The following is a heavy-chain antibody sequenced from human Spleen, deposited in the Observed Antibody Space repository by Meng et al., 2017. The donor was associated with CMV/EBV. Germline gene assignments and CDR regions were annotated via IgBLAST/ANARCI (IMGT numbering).Heavy chain of an antibody. CDR2: ISAYNGNT. D-gene: IGHD5-24*01. Sequence: VKLVRPGAGVKKPCASVKGSCKASGYTLTRHGISWVRQAPGQGLEWMGWISAYNGNTNYAQKLQGRVTMTTDTSTSTAYMELRSLRSDDTAVYYCARPVEMATWGYFDYWGQGTLVTVSS. CDR3: ARPVEMATWGYFDY. CDR1: GYTLTRHG. V-gene: IGHV1-18*01. J-gene: IGHJ4*02.